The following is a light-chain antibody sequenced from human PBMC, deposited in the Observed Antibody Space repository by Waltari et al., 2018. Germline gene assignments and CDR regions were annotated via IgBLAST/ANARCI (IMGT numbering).Light chain of an antibody. J-gene: IGKJ1*01. CDR1: QSVGHF. Sequence: EIVLTQSPATLSLSPGERVTLSCRASQSVGHFLAWYQQKPGQAPRLLMYDASNRASGIPARFSGSGSGTDFTLTSSSLEPEDFAMHYCQQRSSWPTFGQGTKLEVK. CDR3: QQRSSWPT. CDR2: DAS. V-gene: IGKV3-11*01.